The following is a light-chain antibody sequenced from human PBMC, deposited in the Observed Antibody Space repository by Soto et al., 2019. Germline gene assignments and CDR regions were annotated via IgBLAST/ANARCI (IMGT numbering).Light chain of an antibody. J-gene: IGKJ4*01. Sequence: EIVLTQSPATLSLSPGERATLSCRASQSVSSYLAWYQQKPGQAPRLLIYDASNRATGIPARFSGSGSGTDFTLTISSLEPEDFATYYCQQLNSYPRLTFGGGTKVEIK. CDR3: QQLNSYPRLT. CDR2: DAS. CDR1: QSVSSY. V-gene: IGKV3-11*01.